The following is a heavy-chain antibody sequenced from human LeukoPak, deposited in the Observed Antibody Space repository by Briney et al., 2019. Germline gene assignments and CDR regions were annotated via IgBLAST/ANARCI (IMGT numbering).Heavy chain of an antibody. V-gene: IGHV3-33*06. CDR2: IWYDGSNK. D-gene: IGHD6-19*01. CDR1: GFTFSSYG. Sequence: PGRSLRLSSAPSGFTFSSYGMHWVRQDLGKGLEWLAVIWYDGSNKYYADSVKGRFTLSRDNSKHTLYMQMNSRRAEDTAVYYCAKSTGYSSGWPYYYYHYYMDVWGKGTTVTVSS. CDR3: AKSTGYSSGWPYYYYHYYMDV. J-gene: IGHJ6*03.